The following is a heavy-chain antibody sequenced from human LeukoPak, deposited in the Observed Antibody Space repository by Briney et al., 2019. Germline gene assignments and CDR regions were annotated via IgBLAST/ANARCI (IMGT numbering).Heavy chain of an antibody. CDR1: GGSISPYY. CDR2: ISYSGST. CDR3: ARVGTYYRPLDS. J-gene: IGHJ4*02. V-gene: IGHV4-59*01. Sequence: SETLSLTCAVSGGSISPYYWMWIRQPPGKGLEWIGYISYSGSTSFNPSLKSRVTISLDTSTNQVSLKLRSVTAADTAVYYCARVGTYYRPLDSWGQGTLVTVSS. D-gene: IGHD3-10*01.